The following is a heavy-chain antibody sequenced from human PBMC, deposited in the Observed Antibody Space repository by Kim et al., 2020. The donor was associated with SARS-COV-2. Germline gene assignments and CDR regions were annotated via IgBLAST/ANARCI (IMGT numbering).Heavy chain of an antibody. CDR2: ISAYNGNT. J-gene: IGHJ4*02. CDR3: ARDLNTKPGIAVAAD. CDR1: GYTFTSYG. D-gene: IGHD6-19*01. V-gene: IGHV1-18*01. Sequence: ASVKVSCKASGYTFTSYGISWVRQAPGQGLEWMGWISAYNGNTNYAQKLQGRVTMTTDTSTSTAYMELRSLRSDDTAVYYCARDLNTKPGIAVAADWGQGTLVTVSS.